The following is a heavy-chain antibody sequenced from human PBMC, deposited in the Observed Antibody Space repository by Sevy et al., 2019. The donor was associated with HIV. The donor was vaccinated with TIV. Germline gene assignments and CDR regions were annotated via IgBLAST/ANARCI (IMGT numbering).Heavy chain of an antibody. CDR1: GFTFSSYA. CDR3: AREGGDFWSGYYTGTDYYYGMDV. CDR2: ISYDGSNK. J-gene: IGHJ6*02. D-gene: IGHD3-3*01. Sequence: GGSLRLSCAASGFTFSSYAMHWVRQAPGKGLEWVAVISYDGSNKYYADSVKGRFTISRDNSKNTLYLQMNSLRAEDTAVYYCAREGGDFWSGYYTGTDYYYGMDVWGQGTMVTVSS. V-gene: IGHV3-30-3*01.